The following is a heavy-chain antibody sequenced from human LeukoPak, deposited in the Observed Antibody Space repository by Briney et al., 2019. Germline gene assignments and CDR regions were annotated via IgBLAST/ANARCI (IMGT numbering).Heavy chain of an antibody. D-gene: IGHD6-19*01. CDR3: ARREQWLVLGPYYFDY. CDR1: GYSISSGYY. Sequence: SETLSLTCAVSGYSISSGYYWGWIRQPPGKGLEWIGSIYHSGSTYYNPSLKSRVTISVDTSKNQFSLKLSSVTAADTAVYYCARREQWLVLGPYYFDYWGQGNLVTVSS. V-gene: IGHV4-38-2*01. J-gene: IGHJ4*02. CDR2: IYHSGST.